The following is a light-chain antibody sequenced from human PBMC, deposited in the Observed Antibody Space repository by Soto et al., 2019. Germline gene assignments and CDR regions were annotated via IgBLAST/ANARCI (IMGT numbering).Light chain of an antibody. CDR3: QQYHTSSIT. Sequence: DIQMTQSPSTLSAFVGDRVTITCRASQSISSWLAWYQQKPGKAPNLLIYDASTLERGVPSRFSGTGSGTEFTLTIDRLQPDDFATYYCQQYHTSSITFGQGTRLEIK. V-gene: IGKV1-5*01. CDR2: DAS. J-gene: IGKJ5*01. CDR1: QSISSW.